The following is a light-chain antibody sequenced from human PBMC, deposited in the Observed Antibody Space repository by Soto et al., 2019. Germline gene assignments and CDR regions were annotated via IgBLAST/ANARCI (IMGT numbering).Light chain of an antibody. CDR3: QHYGRSPPSWT. CDR2: DAS. V-gene: IGKV3-20*01. J-gene: IGKJ1*01. CDR1: QSVSSNY. Sequence: EIVLTQSPGTLSLSPGERATLTCRASQSVSSNYLAWYQQKPGQPPRLLISDASSRATGIPDRFSGSGSGTDFNLTISGLEPEDFAVYYCQHYGRSPPSWTFGQGTKVEIK.